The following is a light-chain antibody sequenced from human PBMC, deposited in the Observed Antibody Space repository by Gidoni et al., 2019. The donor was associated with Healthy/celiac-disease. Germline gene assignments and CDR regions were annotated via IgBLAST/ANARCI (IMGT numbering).Light chain of an antibody. CDR2: DAS. CDR3: QQYNSYSPET. J-gene: IGKJ1*01. V-gene: IGKV1-5*01. Sequence: IHVPNSLSTLSASVGDRVTITCRASQSISSWLAWYQQKPGKAPKLLIYDASSLESGVPSRFSGSGSGTEFTLTISSLQPDDFATYYCQQYNSYSPETFGQGTKVEIK. CDR1: QSISSW.